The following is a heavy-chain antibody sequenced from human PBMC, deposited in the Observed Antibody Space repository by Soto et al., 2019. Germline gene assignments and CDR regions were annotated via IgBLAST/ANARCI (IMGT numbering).Heavy chain of an antibody. Sequence: ASVKVSCKASGYTFTGYFMHWVRQAPGQGLEWMGWINPNSGSTDYAQNFQGSVTMTRDTSISTAYMELSRLTYDYTAVYYCARGSTLTYYYYYMDIWGKGTTVTVSS. D-gene: IGHD2-8*01. V-gene: IGHV1-2*04. CDR3: ARGSTLTYYYYYMDI. CDR2: INPNSGST. J-gene: IGHJ6*03. CDR1: GYTFTGYF.